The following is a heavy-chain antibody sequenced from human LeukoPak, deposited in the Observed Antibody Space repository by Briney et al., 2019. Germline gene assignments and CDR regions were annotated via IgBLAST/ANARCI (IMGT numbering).Heavy chain of an antibody. D-gene: IGHD3-9*01. Sequence: ASVTVSCTASGYTFTGYYMHWVRQAPGQGLEWMGWINPNSGGTNYAQKFQGRVTMTRDTSISTAYMELSRLRSDDTAVYYCARMTDYDIFPDYWGQGTLVTVSS. CDR1: GYTFTGYY. CDR2: INPNSGGT. J-gene: IGHJ4*02. V-gene: IGHV1-2*02. CDR3: ARMTDYDIFPDY.